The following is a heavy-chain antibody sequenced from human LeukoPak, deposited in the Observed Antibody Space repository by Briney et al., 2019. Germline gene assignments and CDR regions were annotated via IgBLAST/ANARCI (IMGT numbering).Heavy chain of an antibody. CDR2: INPSGGST. CDR3: AREEDYYDSSGYNDYYFDY. D-gene: IGHD3-22*01. CDR1: GYTFTSYY. J-gene: IGHJ4*02. V-gene: IGHV1-46*01. Sequence: ASVKVSCKASGYTFTSYYMHWVRQAPGQGLEWMGIINPSGGSTSYAQKFQGRVTMTRDMSTSTVYMELSSLRSEDTAVYYCAREEDYYDSSGYNDYYFDYWGQGTLVTVSS.